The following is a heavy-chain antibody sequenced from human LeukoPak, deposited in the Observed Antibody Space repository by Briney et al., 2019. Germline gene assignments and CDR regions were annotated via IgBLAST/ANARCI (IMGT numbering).Heavy chain of an antibody. CDR3: AKSDWDYYDSI. Sequence: PGRSLRLSCAASGFTFSSYGMHWVRQAPGKGLEWVAVIWYDGSNKYYADSVKGRFTISRDNSKNTLYLQMNSLRAEDTAVYYCAKSDWDYYDSIWGQGTLVTVSS. V-gene: IGHV3-33*06. D-gene: IGHD3-22*01. CDR1: GFTFSSYG. CDR2: IWYDGSNK. J-gene: IGHJ4*02.